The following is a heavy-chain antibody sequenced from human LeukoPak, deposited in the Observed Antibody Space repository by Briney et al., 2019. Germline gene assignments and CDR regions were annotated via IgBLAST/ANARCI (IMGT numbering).Heavy chain of an antibody. D-gene: IGHD6-19*01. CDR2: INPNSGGT. J-gene: IGHJ4*02. Sequence: GASVKVSCKASGYTFTIYGISWVRQAPGQGLEWMGWINPNSGGTNYAQKFQGRVTMTRDTSISTAYMELSRLRSDDTAVYYCASGDSGWYGHVYWGQGTLVTVSS. CDR3: ASGDSGWYGHVY. V-gene: IGHV1-2*02. CDR1: GYTFTIYG.